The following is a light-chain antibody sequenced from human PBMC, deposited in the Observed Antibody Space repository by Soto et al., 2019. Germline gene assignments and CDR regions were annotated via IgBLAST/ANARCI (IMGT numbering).Light chain of an antibody. J-gene: IGKJ5*01. CDR3: QHYDSLPIT. V-gene: IGKV3-20*01. CDR1: QSVSTN. CDR2: GAS. Sequence: EIVMTQSPATLSVPPGERATLSCRASQSVSTNLAWYQQKPGQPPRLLIYGASSRATGIPDRFSGSGSGTDFTLTISRLEPEDFAVFYCQHYDSLPITFGQGTLLEI.